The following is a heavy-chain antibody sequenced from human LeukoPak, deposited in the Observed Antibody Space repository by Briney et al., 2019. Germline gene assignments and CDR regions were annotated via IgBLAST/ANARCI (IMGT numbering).Heavy chain of an antibody. Sequence: GGSLRLSCAASGFTFSSYGMHWVRQAPGKGLEWVAVIWYDGSNKYYADSVKGRFTISRDNSKNTLYLQMNSLRAEDTAVYYCAKYRNYYDSSGIFDYWGQGTLVTVSS. CDR3: AKYRNYYDSSGIFDY. CDR1: GFTFSSYG. V-gene: IGHV3-33*06. D-gene: IGHD3-22*01. CDR2: IWYDGSNK. J-gene: IGHJ4*02.